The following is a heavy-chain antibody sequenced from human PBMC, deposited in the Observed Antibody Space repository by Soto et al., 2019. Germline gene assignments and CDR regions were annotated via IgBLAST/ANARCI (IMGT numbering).Heavy chain of an antibody. D-gene: IGHD6-13*01. Sequence: SETLSLTCTVSGGSISSYYWSWIRQPPGKGLEWIGYIYYSGSTNYNPSLKSRVTISVDTSKNQFSLKLSSVTAADTAVYYCASLMIAAGIGDYWGQGTLVTVSS. CDR3: ASLMIAAGIGDY. CDR2: IYYSGST. V-gene: IGHV4-59*08. CDR1: GGSISSYY. J-gene: IGHJ4*02.